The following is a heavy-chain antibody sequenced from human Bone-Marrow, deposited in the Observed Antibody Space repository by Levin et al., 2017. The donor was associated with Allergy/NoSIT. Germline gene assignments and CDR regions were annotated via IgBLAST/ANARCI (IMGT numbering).Heavy chain of an antibody. CDR3: AHVYSGYDYDY. D-gene: IGHD5-12*01. Sequence: KASGPTLVKPTQTLTLTCTFSGFSLSTSGVGVGWIRQPPGKALEWLALIYWDDDKRYSPSLKNRLTITKDTSKNQVVLTMTNMDPVDTATYYCAHVYSGYDYDYWGQGTLVTVSS. J-gene: IGHJ4*02. V-gene: IGHV2-5*02. CDR1: GFSLSTSGVG. CDR2: IYWDDDK.